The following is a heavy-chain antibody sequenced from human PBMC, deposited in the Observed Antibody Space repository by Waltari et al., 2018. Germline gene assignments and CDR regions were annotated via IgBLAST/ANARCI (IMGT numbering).Heavy chain of an antibody. D-gene: IGHD5-18*01. Sequence: EVQLVESGGGLVQPGRSLRLSCAASGFTFDDYAMPWVRQAPGKGREWVSGISWNSGSIGYADSVKGRFTISRDNAKNSLYLQMNSLRAEDTALYYCAKVARGYSYGYSSIGYWGQGTLVTVSS. V-gene: IGHV3-9*01. CDR2: ISWNSGSI. J-gene: IGHJ4*02. CDR1: GFTFDDYA. CDR3: AKVARGYSYGYSSIGY.